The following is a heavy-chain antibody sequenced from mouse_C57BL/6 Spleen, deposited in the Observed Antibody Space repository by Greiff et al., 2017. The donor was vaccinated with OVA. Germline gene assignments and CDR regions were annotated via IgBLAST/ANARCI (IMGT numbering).Heavy chain of an antibody. CDR3: AGGRGYAMDY. V-gene: IGHV1-82*01. D-gene: IGHD6-1*01. CDR1: GYAFSSSW. Sequence: QVQLQQSGPELVKPGASVKISCKASGYAFSSSWMNWVKQRPGKGLEWIGRIYPGDGDTNYNGKFKGKATMTADKSSSTAYMQLSSLTSEDSAVYFCAGGRGYAMDYWGQGTSVTVSS. J-gene: IGHJ4*01. CDR2: IYPGDGDT.